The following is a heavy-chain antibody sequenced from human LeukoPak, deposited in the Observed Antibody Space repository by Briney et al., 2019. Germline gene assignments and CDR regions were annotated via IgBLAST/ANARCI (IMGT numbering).Heavy chain of an antibody. CDR2: ISGSGGST. CDR3: ASGIVGATIDY. D-gene: IGHD1-26*01. J-gene: IGHJ4*02. Sequence: GGPLRLSCAASGFTFSSYAMSWVRQAPGKGLEWVSAISGSGGSTYYADSVKGRFTISRDNSKNTLYLQMNSLRAEDTAVYYCASGIVGATIDYWGQGTLVTVSS. V-gene: IGHV3-23*01. CDR1: GFTFSSYA.